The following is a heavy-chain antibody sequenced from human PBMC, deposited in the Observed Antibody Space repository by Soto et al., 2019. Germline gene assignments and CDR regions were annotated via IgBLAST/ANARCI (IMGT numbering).Heavy chain of an antibody. V-gene: IGHV3-64D*08. J-gene: IGHJ4*02. Sequence: GGSLRLSCSASGFTFSSYSMHWVRQAPGKGLEYVSAISSNGGGTYYADSVKGRFTISRDNSKNTLYLQMSSLRAEDTAVYYCVKGQGDGYTAFDYWGQGTLVTVSS. CDR1: GFTFSSYS. CDR3: VKGQGDGYTAFDY. CDR2: ISSNGGGT. D-gene: IGHD5-12*01.